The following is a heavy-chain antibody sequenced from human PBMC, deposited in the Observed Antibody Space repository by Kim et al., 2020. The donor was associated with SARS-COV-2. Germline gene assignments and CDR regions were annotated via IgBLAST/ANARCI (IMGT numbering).Heavy chain of an antibody. Sequence: YYADTVKGRFTISRDNSKNTLYLQMNSLRAEDTAVYYCAKDCSSTSCYTYWGQGTLVTVSS. J-gene: IGHJ4*02. CDR3: AKDCSSTSCYTY. D-gene: IGHD2-2*02. V-gene: IGHV3-23*01.